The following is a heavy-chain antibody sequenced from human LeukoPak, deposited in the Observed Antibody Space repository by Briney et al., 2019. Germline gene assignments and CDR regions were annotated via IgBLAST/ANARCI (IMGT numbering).Heavy chain of an antibody. J-gene: IGHJ5*02. CDR3: VRGTLKNWFDP. CDR2: IYQTGST. V-gene: IGHV4-30-2*01. CDR1: GGSLSSGGYS. Sequence: TSETLSPTCAVSGGSLSSGGYSWSWIRQPPGKGLEWIGYIYQTGSTYYNPSLKSRVTISVDRSKNQFSLELTSVTAADTAVYYCVRGTLKNWFDPWGQGTLVTVSS.